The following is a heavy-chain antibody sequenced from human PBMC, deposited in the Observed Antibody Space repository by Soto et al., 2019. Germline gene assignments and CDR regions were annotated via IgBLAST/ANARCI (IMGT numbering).Heavy chain of an antibody. D-gene: IGHD3-22*01. V-gene: IGHV3-33*01. Sequence: GGSLRLSCAASGFTFSSYGMHWVRQAPGKGLEWVAVIWYDGSNKYYADSVKGRFTISRDNSKNTLYLQMNSLRAEDTAVYYCARDRAAYYYDSSGYYGYYFDYWGQGTLVTVSS. J-gene: IGHJ4*02. CDR2: IWYDGSNK. CDR3: ARDRAAYYYDSSGYYGYYFDY. CDR1: GFTFSSYG.